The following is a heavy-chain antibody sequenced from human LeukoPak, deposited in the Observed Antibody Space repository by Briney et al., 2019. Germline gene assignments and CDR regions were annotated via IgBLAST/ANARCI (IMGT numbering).Heavy chain of an antibody. CDR3: ARLQLESDWITRPGFDY. D-gene: IGHD3/OR15-3a*01. CDR1: GYTFTGYY. Sequence: ASVRVSCKASGYTFTGYYMHRVRQAPGQGLEWMGWINPNSGGTNYAQKFQGRVTMTRDTSISTAYMELSRLRSDDTAVYYCARLQLESDWITRPGFDYWGQGTLVTVSS. CDR2: INPNSGGT. V-gene: IGHV1-2*02. J-gene: IGHJ4*02.